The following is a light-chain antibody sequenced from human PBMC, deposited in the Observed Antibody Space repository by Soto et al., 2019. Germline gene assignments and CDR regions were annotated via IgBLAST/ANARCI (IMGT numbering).Light chain of an antibody. J-gene: IGKJ5*01. Sequence: ETVFTQSPATLSLSPGERATLSCRVSQSFSSNLAWYQQKPGQAPRLLIYGASTRATGIPPRFSGSGSGTDFTLTISRLEPEDFAVYYCQQYGSSLSITFGQGTRLEIK. V-gene: IGKV3-20*01. CDR2: GAS. CDR1: QSFSSN. CDR3: QQYGSSLSIT.